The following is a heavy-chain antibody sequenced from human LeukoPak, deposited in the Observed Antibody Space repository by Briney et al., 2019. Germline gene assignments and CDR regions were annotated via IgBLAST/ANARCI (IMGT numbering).Heavy chain of an antibody. D-gene: IGHD1-26*01. CDR3: ARGGGLMGATLGFDP. Sequence: PSETLSLTCTVSGGSIGSYYWNWLRQPPGKGLEWLGYIYDSGNTKYNPSLKNRFSISVDTSKNHFSLKVNSVTAADTAVYYCARGGGLMGATLGFDPWGQGTLVTVSS. J-gene: IGHJ5*02. CDR1: GGSIGSYY. CDR2: IYDSGNT. V-gene: IGHV4-59*01.